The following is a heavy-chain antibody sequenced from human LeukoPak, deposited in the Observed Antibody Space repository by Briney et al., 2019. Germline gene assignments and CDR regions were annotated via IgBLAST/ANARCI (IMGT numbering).Heavy chain of an antibody. V-gene: IGHV4-30-2*01. CDR2: IYHSGST. Sequence: SETLSLTCAVSGGSISSGGYSWSWIQQPPGKGLEWIGYIYHSGSTYYNPSLKSRVTISVDRSKNQFSLKLSSVTAADTAVYYCVRYGDYFDYWGQGTLVTVSS. D-gene: IGHD3-9*01. CDR3: VRYGDYFDY. J-gene: IGHJ4*02. CDR1: GGSISSGGYS.